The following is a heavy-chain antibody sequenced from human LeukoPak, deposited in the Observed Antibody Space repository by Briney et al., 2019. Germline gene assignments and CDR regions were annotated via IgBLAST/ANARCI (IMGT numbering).Heavy chain of an antibody. CDR2: IYYSGST. V-gene: IGHV4-39*07. D-gene: IGHD5-18*01. CDR3: ARDSLSGYSYGRFLGYMDV. CDR1: GGSISSSSYY. J-gene: IGHJ6*03. Sequence: TSETLSLTCTVSGGSISSSSYYWGWIRQPPGKGLEWIGSIYYSGSTYYNPSLKSRVTISVDTSKNQFSLKLSSVTAADTAVYYCARDSLSGYSYGRFLGYMDVWGKGTTVTVSS.